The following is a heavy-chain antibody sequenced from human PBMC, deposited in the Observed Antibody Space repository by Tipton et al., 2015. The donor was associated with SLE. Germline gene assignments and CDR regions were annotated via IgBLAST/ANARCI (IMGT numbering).Heavy chain of an antibody. CDR3: ARTSQGCLDY. Sequence: LRLSCTVSGGSISSYYWSWIRQPPGKGLEWIGYIYYSGSTNYNPSLKSRVTISVDTSKTQFSLKLSSVTAADTAVYYCARTSQGCLDYWGQGTLVTVSS. CDR2: IYYSGST. CDR1: GGSISSYY. J-gene: IGHJ4*02. D-gene: IGHD2-15*01. V-gene: IGHV4-59*08.